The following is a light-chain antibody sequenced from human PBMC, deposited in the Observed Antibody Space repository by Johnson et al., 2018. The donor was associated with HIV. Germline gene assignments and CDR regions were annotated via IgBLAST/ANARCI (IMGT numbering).Light chain of an antibody. V-gene: IGLV1-51*02. CDR3: GTWDSSLSAGKV. J-gene: IGLJ1*01. CDR1: SSDMGNYA. CDR2: ENN. Sequence: QPVLTQPPSVSAAPGQKVTISCSGSSSDMGNYAVSWYQQLPGTAPKLLIYENNKRPSGIPDRFSGSKSGTSATLGITGLQTGDEADYYCGTWDSSLSAGKVFGTGTKVTVL.